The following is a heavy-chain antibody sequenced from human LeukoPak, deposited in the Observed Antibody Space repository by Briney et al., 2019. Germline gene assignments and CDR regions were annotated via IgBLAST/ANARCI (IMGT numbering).Heavy chain of an antibody. J-gene: IGHJ6*02. CDR2: ISSDGSST. V-gene: IGHV3-30*04. CDR3: AKDSRGRPRDYYHGMDV. D-gene: IGHD3-10*01. CDR1: GISFSNYA. Sequence: GGSLRLSCVASGISFSNYAMDWVRQTPGRRLERVAVISSDGSSTFYADSVKGRFTISRDNSKNTVYLQMSSLRDEDTAVYYCAKDSRGRPRDYYHGMDVWGQGTTVTVFS.